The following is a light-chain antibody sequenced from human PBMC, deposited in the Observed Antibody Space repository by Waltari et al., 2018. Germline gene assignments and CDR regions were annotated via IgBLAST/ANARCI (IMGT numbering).Light chain of an antibody. V-gene: IGLV1-44*01. CDR2: SNN. CDR3: ATWDDSLNGRV. CDR1: SSNIGSNT. Sequence: QSVLTQPPSASGTPGQRVTISCSGSSSNIGSNTVAWYEQFPGMAPRLLIYSNNERPSGVPDQFSGSKSGSSASLTISGLHFEDEADYYCATWDDSLNGRVFGGGTKLTVL. J-gene: IGLJ3*02.